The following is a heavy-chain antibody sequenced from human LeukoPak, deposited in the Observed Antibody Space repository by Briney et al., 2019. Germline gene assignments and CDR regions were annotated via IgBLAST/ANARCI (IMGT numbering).Heavy chain of an antibody. Sequence: ASETLSLTCAVSGGSISSSNWWSWVRQPPGKGLEWIGEIYHSGSTNYNPSLKSRVTISVDKSKNQFSLKLSSVTAADTAVYYCASLWPYQLSAFDIWGQGTLVTVSS. D-gene: IGHD2-2*01. CDR3: ASLWPYQLSAFDI. CDR1: GGSISSSNW. CDR2: IYHSGST. J-gene: IGHJ3*02. V-gene: IGHV4-4*02.